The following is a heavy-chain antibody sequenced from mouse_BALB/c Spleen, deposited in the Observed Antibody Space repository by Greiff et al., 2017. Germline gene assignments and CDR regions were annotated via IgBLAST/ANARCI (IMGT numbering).Heavy chain of an antibody. CDR1: GFTFSSFG. CDR2: ISSGSSTI. J-gene: IGHJ4*01. CDR3: ARSLLRLYAMDY. Sequence: EVKLQESGGGLVQPGGSRKLSCAASGFTFSSFGMHWVRQAPEKGLEWVAYISSGSSTIYYADTVKGRFTISRDNPKNTLFLQMTSLRSEDTAMYYCARSLLRLYAMDYWGQGTSVTVSS. V-gene: IGHV5-17*02. D-gene: IGHD1-2*01.